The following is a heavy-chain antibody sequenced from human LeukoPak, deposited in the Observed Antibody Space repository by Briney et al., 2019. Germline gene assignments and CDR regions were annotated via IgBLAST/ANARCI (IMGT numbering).Heavy chain of an antibody. V-gene: IGHV3-30*03. CDR1: GFTFNNYG. CDR3: ARTPSWSEDAFDI. J-gene: IGHJ3*02. Sequence: GSLRLSCATSGFTFNNYGIHLVRQAPGRGLEWVAVISYDGSDKLYADSVKGRFTISRDNSKNTLFLQMNSLRAEDTAVYYCARTPSWSEDAFDIWGQGTMVTVSS. D-gene: IGHD2-8*02. CDR2: ISYDGSDK.